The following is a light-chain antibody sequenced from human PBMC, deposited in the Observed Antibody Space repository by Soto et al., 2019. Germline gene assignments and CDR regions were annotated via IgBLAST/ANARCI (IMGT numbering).Light chain of an antibody. J-gene: IGKJ1*01. V-gene: IGKV3-15*01. Sequence: EIVMTQSPATLSVSPGERATLSCRASESVSSYLAWYQQKPGQAPRLLIYGASTRATGIPARFSGSGSGTEFTLTISSLQSEDFAVYYCQQYNNWPQTFGQGTKVDI. CDR2: GAS. CDR3: QQYNNWPQT. CDR1: ESVSSY.